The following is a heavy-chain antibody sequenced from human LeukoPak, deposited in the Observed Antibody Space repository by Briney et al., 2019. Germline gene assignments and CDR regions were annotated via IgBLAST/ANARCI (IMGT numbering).Heavy chain of an antibody. CDR1: GLTFSNAW. J-gene: IGHJ4*02. CDR3: VTGGGYNGLDY. V-gene: IGHV3-15*07. CDR2: VLSRAGGGTI. D-gene: IGHD5-12*01. Sequence: GGSLRLSCAVSGLTFSNAWMNWVRQAPGKGLEWVGRVLSRAGGGTIDYAAPVKGRFTISRDDSKNALFLQMNSLRTEDTAVYYCVTGGGYNGLDYWGQGALVTVSS.